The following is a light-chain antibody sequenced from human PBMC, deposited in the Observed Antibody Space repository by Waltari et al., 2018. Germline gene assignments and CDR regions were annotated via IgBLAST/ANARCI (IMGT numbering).Light chain of an antibody. CDR3: ATWDDSLTAWV. CDR2: RNK. CDR1: SSNIGPYY. V-gene: IGLV1-47*01. Sequence: QSVLTQPPSASGTPGQRVTISCSGSSSNIGPYYVYWYQQLPGTAPKLLISRNKHGPSGGPVRFSGSKSGTSAALAISGLRSEDEADYYWATWDDSLTAWVFGGGTKLTVL. J-gene: IGLJ3*02.